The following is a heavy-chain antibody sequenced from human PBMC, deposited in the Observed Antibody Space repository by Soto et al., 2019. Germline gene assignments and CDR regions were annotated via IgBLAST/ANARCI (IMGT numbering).Heavy chain of an antibody. CDR3: ARAWKQEYYYYGMDV. CDR1: GYSISSGYH. CDR2: IFHSGST. D-gene: IGHD1-1*01. V-gene: IGHV4-38-2*01. J-gene: IGHJ6*01. Sequence: PAETLSVSCAVSGYSISSGYHPVWLRHPPGKRLEWIGSIFHSGSTNYNPSLKSRVAVSVDTSKTQISLKLSSVTAADAAVYYCARAWKQEYYYYGMDVSGQGSPVTVSS.